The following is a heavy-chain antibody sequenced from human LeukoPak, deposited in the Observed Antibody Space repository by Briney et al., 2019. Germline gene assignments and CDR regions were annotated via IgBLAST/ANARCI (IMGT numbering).Heavy chain of an antibody. CDR1: DGSISSYY. J-gene: IGHJ4*02. CDR2: IYYRGST. D-gene: IGHD3-10*01. CDR3: ARAVYGSGSYHYYFDY. V-gene: IGHV4-59*01. Sequence: SETLSLTCTVSDGSISSYYWSWVRQPPGRGLEWIGYIYYRGSTNYNPSLKSRVTISVDTSKNQFSLKLTSVTAADTAVYYCARAVYGSGSYHYYFDYWGQRTLVTVSS.